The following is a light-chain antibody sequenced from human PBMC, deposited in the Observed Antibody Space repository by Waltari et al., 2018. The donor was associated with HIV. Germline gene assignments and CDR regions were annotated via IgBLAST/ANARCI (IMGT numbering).Light chain of an antibody. J-gene: IGLJ2*01. V-gene: IGLV3-10*01. Sequence: SYELTQPPSVSVSPGQTARITCSGGALPQKYAYVSQQKSAQAPVLVIYEDSKRPTGIPERFSGSSSGTMATLTISGAQVEDEADYYCYSTDSSGNHRVFGGGTKLTVL. CDR3: YSTDSSGNHRV. CDR2: EDS. CDR1: ALPQKY.